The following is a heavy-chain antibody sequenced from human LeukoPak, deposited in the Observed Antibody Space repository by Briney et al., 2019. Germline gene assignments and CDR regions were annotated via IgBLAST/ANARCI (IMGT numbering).Heavy chain of an antibody. CDR2: ITASGTAM. V-gene: IGHV3-48*02. D-gene: IGHD1-26*01. CDR3: ASSGSYRFDY. J-gene: IGHJ4*02. Sequence: GGSLRPSCAASGFTFSSYSMNWVRQAPGKGLEWVSHITASGTAMFYADSVKGRFTISRDNAKNSLYLQMNSLRDEDTAVYYCASSGSYRFDYWGQGTLVTVS. CDR1: GFTFSSYS.